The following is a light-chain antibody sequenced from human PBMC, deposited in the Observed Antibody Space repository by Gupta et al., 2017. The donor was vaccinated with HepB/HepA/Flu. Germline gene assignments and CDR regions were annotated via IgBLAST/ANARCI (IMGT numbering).Light chain of an antibody. CDR3: QQCDDIART. CDR2: VAS. J-gene: IGKJ1*01. CDR1: QGIGTY. Sequence: DIKMTQSPPSLSASVGDRVTITCRASQGIGTYLNWYQQRPGKAPNVLIYVASTLESGVPSRFAGGGSGTDFTLTINNLQPEDFGTYFCQQCDDIARTFGQGT. V-gene: IGKV1-39*01.